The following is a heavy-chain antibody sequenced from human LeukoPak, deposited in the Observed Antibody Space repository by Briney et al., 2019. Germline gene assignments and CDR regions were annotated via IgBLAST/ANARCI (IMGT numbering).Heavy chain of an antibody. V-gene: IGHV3-48*01. J-gene: IGHJ4*02. CDR1: GFAFTSYS. Sequence: GGSLRLSCTASGFAFTSYSMNWVRQAPGKGLEWISYISTTTTTIYYADSVKGRFIISRDDARNSLYLQMNSLRAEDTAVYYCASRAHFDYWGQGTLVTVSS. CDR3: ASRAHFDY. CDR2: ISTTTTTI.